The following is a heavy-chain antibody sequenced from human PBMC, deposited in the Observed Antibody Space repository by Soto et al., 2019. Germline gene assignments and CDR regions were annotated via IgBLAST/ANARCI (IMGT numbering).Heavy chain of an antibody. D-gene: IGHD3-3*01. J-gene: IGHJ4*02. CDR3: ARGTALRWSSCVDY. CDR2: MNPNSGNT. Sequence: GASVKVSCKASGYTFTSYGINWVRQATGQGLEWMGWMNPNSGNTGYAQKFQGRVTMTRNTSISTAYMELSSLRSEDTAVYYCARGTALRWSSCVDYWGQGTLVTVSS. V-gene: IGHV1-8*01. CDR1: GYTFTSYG.